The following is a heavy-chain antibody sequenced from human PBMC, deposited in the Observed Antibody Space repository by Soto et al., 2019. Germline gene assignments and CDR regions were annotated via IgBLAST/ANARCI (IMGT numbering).Heavy chain of an antibody. CDR3: ARLSNYYYYMAV. CDR1: GGSISSGGYY. V-gene: IGHV4-31*03. CDR2: IYYSGST. J-gene: IGHJ6*03. Sequence: SETLSLTCTVSGGSISSGGYYWSWIRQHPGKGLEWIGYIYYSGSTYYNPSLKSRVTISVDTSKNQFSLKLSSVTAADTAVYYCARLSNYYYYMAVWGKGTTVTVSS.